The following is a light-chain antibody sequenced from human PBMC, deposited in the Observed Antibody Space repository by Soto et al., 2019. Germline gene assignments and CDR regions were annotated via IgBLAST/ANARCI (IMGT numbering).Light chain of an antibody. CDR3: QQYGSSRLT. J-gene: IGKJ4*01. CDR2: DAS. Sequence: EIVMTQSPATLSLSPGERATLGFMASQSVSSRLAWYQQKRGQAPRLLIYDASTRATGIPARFSGSGSGTDFTLTITPLEPEDFAVYYCQQYGSSRLTFGGGTKVDIK. CDR1: QSVSSR. V-gene: IGKV3-20*01.